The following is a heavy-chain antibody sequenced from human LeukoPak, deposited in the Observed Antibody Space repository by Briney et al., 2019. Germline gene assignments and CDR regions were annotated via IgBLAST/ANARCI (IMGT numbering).Heavy chain of an antibody. CDR2: IVGSGDVT. J-gene: IGHJ4*02. Sequence: PGGSLRLSCAASGFTFSSFAMSWVRQAPGKGPEWVSTIVGSGDVTYYADSVRGRFTISRDNSKNTLYLQMSSLRAEDTAVYYCAKSPYIASHIYLDNWGQGILVTVSS. CDR1: GFTFSSFA. CDR3: AKSPYIASHIYLDN. V-gene: IGHV3-23*01.